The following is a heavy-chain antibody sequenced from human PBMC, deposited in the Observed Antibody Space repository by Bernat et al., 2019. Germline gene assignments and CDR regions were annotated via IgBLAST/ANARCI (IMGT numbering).Heavy chain of an antibody. CDR3: TSLAVAGGY. J-gene: IGHJ4*02. Sequence: EVQLVESGGGLAQPGGSLKLSCAASGFTFSGSAMHWVRQASGKGLEWVGRIRSKANSYATAYAASVKGRFTISRDDSKNTAYLQMNSLKTEDTAVYYCTSLAVAGGYWGQGTLVTVSS. D-gene: IGHD6-19*01. CDR1: GFTFSGSA. CDR2: IRSKANSYAT. V-gene: IGHV3-73*01.